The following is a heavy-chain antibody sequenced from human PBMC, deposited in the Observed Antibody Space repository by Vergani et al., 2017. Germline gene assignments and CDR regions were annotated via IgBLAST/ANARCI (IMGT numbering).Heavy chain of an antibody. CDR1: EFTFSNYA. D-gene: IGHD3-10*01. CDR3: AKQYFVSGNYLFDY. V-gene: IGHV3-23*01. CDR2: ISGSGVSA. J-gene: IGHJ4*02. Sequence: EVQLLESGGGLVQPGGSLRLTCAASEFTFSNYAMNWVRQAPGKGLEWVSGISGSGVSAYYTDSVKGRFTISRENSKHMLFLQMNNLRTEDTAIYYCAKQYFVSGNYLFDYWGQGTLVTVSS.